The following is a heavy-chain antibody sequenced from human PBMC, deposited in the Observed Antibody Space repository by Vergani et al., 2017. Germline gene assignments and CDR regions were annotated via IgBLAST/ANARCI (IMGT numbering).Heavy chain of an antibody. Sequence: EVQLVESGGGLVQPGGSLRLSCAASGFTFSDHYMDWVRQAPGKGLEWVGRTRNKANSYTTEYAASGKGRFTISRDASKNSLYLQMNSLKTEDTAVYYCARESGAVAAEGGYDYGMDVWGQGRTVTVSS. D-gene: IGHD6-19*01. CDR2: TRNKANSYTT. J-gene: IGHJ6*02. CDR1: GFTFSDHY. CDR3: ARESGAVAAEGGYDYGMDV. V-gene: IGHV3-72*01.